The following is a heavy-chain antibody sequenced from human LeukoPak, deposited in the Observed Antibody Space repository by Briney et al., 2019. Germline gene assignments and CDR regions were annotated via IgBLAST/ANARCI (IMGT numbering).Heavy chain of an antibody. J-gene: IGHJ3*02. CDR3: ARENFGVTAPYDAFDI. D-gene: IGHD3-3*01. CDR2: ISGGGSTK. CDR1: GFSFSDHY. Sequence: PGGSPRLSCAASGFSFSDHYMSWIRQAPGKGLEWVSYISGGGSTKSYTDSVKGRFTISRDNAKNSLYLQMNSLRAEDTAVYYCARENFGVTAPYDAFDIWGQGTMVTVSS. V-gene: IGHV3-11*01.